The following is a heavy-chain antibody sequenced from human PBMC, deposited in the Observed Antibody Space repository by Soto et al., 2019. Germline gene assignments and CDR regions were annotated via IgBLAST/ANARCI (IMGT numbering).Heavy chain of an antibody. CDR1: GFTFSSYA. D-gene: IGHD6-13*01. CDR2: ISGSGGSR. J-gene: IGHJ4*02. Sequence: GGSLRLSCAASGFTFSSYAMSWVRQAPGKGLEWVSAISGSGGSRYYADSVKGRFTISRDNSKNTMYLQMNSLRAEDTAVYYCAKWERNSSPTPAWKYYFDYWGQGTLVTVSS. V-gene: IGHV3-23*01. CDR3: AKWERNSSPTPAWKYYFDY.